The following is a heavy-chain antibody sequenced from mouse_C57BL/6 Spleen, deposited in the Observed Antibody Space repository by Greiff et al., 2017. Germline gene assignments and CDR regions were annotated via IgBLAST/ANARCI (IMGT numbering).Heavy chain of an antibody. D-gene: IGHD2-3*01. CDR2: IYPGDGDT. J-gene: IGHJ4*01. CDR3: ENDGFHAMDY. CDR1: GYAFTSSW. V-gene: IGHV1-82*01. Sequence: QVQLQQSGPELVKPGASVKISCKASGYAFTSSWMNWVKQRPGQGLAWIGRIYPGDGDTNYNGKFKGKATLTADKSSSTAYMHLSSLTSADSEVYFCENDGFHAMDYWGQGTSVTVSS.